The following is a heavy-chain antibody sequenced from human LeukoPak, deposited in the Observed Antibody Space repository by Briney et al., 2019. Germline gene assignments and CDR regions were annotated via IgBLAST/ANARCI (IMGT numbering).Heavy chain of an antibody. CDR1: GFTFSDYW. CDR3: AKVGTWELQRVFEN. Sequence: GGSLRLSCAASGFTFSDYWMTWVRQVPGKGLEWVANAGRDGSEKNYVDSVEGRFTISRDNAKKSLDLEMNSLRVEDTALYYCAKVGTWELQRVFENWGQGTLVTVSS. CDR2: AGRDGSEK. V-gene: IGHV3-7*01. D-gene: IGHD1-26*01. J-gene: IGHJ4*02.